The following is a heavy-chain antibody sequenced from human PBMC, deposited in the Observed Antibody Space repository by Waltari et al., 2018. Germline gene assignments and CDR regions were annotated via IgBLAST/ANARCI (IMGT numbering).Heavy chain of an antibody. Sequence: QVQLVQSGAEVKKPGASVKVSCKAAGYTFTGYYMHWVRQAPGQGLEWMGRINPNSGGTNYAQKFQGRVTMTRDTSIITAYMELSRLRSDDTAVYYCARDPPHYGDYQAGDYWGQGTLVTVSS. J-gene: IGHJ4*02. CDR3: ARDPPHYGDYQAGDY. CDR2: INPNSGGT. V-gene: IGHV1-2*06. D-gene: IGHD4-17*01. CDR1: GYTFTGYY.